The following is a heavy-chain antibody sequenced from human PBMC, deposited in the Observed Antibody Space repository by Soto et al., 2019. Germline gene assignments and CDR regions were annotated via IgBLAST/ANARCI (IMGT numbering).Heavy chain of an antibody. D-gene: IGHD3-3*01. CDR1: GFTFSSYG. CDR2: IWYDGSNK. CDR3: ARGSGYEGERYYGMDV. V-gene: IGHV3-33*01. J-gene: IGHJ6*02. Sequence: GGSLRLSCAASGFTFSSYGMHWVRQAPGKGLEWVAVIWYDGSNKYYADSVKGRFTISRDNSKNTLYLQMNSLRAEDTAVYYCARGSGYEGERYYGMDVWGQGTTVTVSS.